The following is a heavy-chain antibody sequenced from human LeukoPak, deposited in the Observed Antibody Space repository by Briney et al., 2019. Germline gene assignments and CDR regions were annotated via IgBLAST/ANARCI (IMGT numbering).Heavy chain of an antibody. J-gene: IGHJ4*02. V-gene: IGHV4-34*01. CDR3: ARQRGYSFFDY. CDR1: GGSLSGYY. D-gene: IGHD5-12*01. Sequence: SETLSLTCAVYGGSLSGYYWSWIRQPPGKGLEWIGEINHSGSTNYNPSLKSRVTISVDTSKNQFSLKLSSVTAADTAVYYCARQRGYSFFDYWGQGTLVTVSS. CDR2: INHSGST.